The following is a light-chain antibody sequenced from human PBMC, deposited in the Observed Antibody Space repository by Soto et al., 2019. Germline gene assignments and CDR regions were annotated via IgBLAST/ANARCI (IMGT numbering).Light chain of an antibody. J-gene: IGKJ1*01. CDR2: GAS. Sequence: TQSQVTLSLSPGDRATLSCRGSDTVRINYLACYQQQPGEAPRLLIYGASTRATDIPPSISGSGSGTKFSLIISSLQSEDIAVYYCRQHHKWPQTFGQGTKVDIK. CDR1: DTVRIN. CDR3: RQHHKWPQT. V-gene: IGKV3-15*01.